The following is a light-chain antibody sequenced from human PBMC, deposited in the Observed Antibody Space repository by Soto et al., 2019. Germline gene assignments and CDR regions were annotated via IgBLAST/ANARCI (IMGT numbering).Light chain of an antibody. CDR3: LLYYGGALV. V-gene: IGLV7-43*01. CDR2: STS. Sequence: QAVVTQEPSLTVSPGGSVTLTCASSSGAVTSGYYPYWFQQKPGQAPKALISSTSNKHSWTPARISGSLLGGKAALTLSGVQHEDEAEYYCLLYYGGALVFGGGTKLTVL. J-gene: IGLJ2*01. CDR1: SGAVTSGYY.